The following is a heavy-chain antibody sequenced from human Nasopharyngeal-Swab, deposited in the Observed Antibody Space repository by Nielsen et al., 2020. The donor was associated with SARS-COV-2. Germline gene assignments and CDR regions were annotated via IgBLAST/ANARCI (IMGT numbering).Heavy chain of an antibody. Sequence: ASVKVSCKASGYTFTCYYMHWVRQAPGQGLEWMGIINPSGGSTSYAQKFQGRVTMTRDTSTSTVYMELSSLRSEDTAVYYCARDGSSGGATSAFDIWGQGTMVTVSS. V-gene: IGHV1-46*01. CDR3: ARDGSSGGATSAFDI. D-gene: IGHD1-26*01. CDR2: INPSGGST. CDR1: GYTFTCYY. J-gene: IGHJ3*02.